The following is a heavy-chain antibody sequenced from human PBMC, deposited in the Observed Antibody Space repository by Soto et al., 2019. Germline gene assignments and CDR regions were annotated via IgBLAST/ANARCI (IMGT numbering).Heavy chain of an antibody. D-gene: IGHD6-13*01. CDR1: GASISSGGFY. CDR3: ARVSAAGTRWFDS. CDR2: IDYRGRT. Sequence: QVQLQESGPGLVQPSQTLSLTCTVSGASISSGGFYWSWIRQFPGKGLEWIGYIDYRGRTFYNPSLKRRATIARDTSKRHFSLHVNSVTAADTAVFYCARVSAAGTRWFDSWGQGTLVTVSS. J-gene: IGHJ5*01. V-gene: IGHV4-31*03.